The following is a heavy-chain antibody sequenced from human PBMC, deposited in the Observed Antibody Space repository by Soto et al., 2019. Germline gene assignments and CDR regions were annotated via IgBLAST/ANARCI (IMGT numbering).Heavy chain of an antibody. Sequence: EVQLVESGGGLVQRGGSLRLSCAASGFSFSSYWMSWVRQAPGKGPEWVANIKQDGSEKYYVDSVKGRFTISRDNAKNSLYLQMNSLRVEDMAVYYCANMGYGDYGTGAFDIWGQGTRVTVSS. D-gene: IGHD4-17*01. CDR3: ANMGYGDYGTGAFDI. CDR1: GFSFSSYW. CDR2: IKQDGSEK. V-gene: IGHV3-7*01. J-gene: IGHJ3*02.